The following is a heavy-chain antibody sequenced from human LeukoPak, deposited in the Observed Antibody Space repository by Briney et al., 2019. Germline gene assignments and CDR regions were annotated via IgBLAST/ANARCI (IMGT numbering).Heavy chain of an antibody. CDR2: MNPNSGNT. V-gene: IGHV1-8*01. CDR3: ARGYDTGPTDDY. D-gene: IGHD3-3*01. CDR1: GYTFTSYD. J-gene: IGHJ4*02. Sequence: ASVKVSCKASGYTFTSYDINWVRQATGQGLEWMGWMNPNSGNTGYAQKFQGRVTMTRNTSISTAYMELNSLRSEDTAVYYCARGYDTGPTDDYWGQGTLVTVSS.